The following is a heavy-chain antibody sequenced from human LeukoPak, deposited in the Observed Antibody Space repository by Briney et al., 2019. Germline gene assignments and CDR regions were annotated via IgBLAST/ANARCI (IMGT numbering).Heavy chain of an antibody. CDR2: IYYNGGT. Sequence: SETLSLTCTVSGVSVSSDTYYWSWIRQPPGKGLEWIGYIYYNGGTNYNPSLKSRVTISVDTSKNQSSLKLSSVTAADTALYYCASKKGSGSPFGYWGQGTLVTVSS. V-gene: IGHV4-61*01. J-gene: IGHJ4*02. CDR1: GVSVSSDTYY. D-gene: IGHD1-26*01. CDR3: ASKKGSGSPFGY.